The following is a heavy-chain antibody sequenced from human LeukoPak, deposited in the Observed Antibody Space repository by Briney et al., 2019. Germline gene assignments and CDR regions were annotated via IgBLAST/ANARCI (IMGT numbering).Heavy chain of an antibody. CDR1: GFTFSDYY. V-gene: IGHV3-11*01. D-gene: IGHD6-6*01. CDR2: ISSSGSTI. CDR3: ARVGSYSSSSYYYYYMDV. Sequence: GGSLRLSCAASGFTFSDYYMSWIRQAPGKGLEWVSYISSSGSTIYYADAVKGRFTISRDNAKNSLYLQMNSLRAEDTAVYYCARVGSYSSSSYYYYYMDVWGKGTTVTVSS. J-gene: IGHJ6*03.